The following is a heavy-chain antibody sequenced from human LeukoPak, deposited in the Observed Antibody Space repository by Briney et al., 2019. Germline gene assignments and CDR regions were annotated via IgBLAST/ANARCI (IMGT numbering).Heavy chain of an antibody. J-gene: IGHJ5*02. Sequence: GGSLRLSCAASGFTFSSYSMNWVRQAPGKGLEWVSSISSSSYIYSADSVKGRFTISRDNAKNSLYLQMNSLRAEDTAVYYCARDGGSGWPQYKWFDPWGQGTLVTVSS. D-gene: IGHD6-19*01. CDR1: GFTFSSYS. V-gene: IGHV3-21*01. CDR2: ISSSSYI. CDR3: ARDGGSGWPQYKWFDP.